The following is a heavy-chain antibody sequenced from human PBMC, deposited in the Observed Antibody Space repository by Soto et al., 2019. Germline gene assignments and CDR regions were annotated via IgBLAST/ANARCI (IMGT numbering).Heavy chain of an antibody. V-gene: IGHV4-30-2*01. J-gene: IGHJ4*02. Sequence: QLQLQESGSGLVKPSQTLVLTCTVSGDSISRDGYSWSWIRQPPGKGLEWIGFIYHSGATYYNPSLKSRVTTSVDKSKNQFSLRLASVTASDTAVDYCAREMSYYFDSWGQGTLVTVSS. CDR3: AREMSYYFDS. CDR2: IYHSGAT. CDR1: GDSISRDGYS.